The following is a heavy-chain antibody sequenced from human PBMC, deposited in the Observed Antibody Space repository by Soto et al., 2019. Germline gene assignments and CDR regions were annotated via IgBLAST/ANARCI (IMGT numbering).Heavy chain of an antibody. CDR1: GGSISSGGYS. CDR3: ARDAAISGIEAFDI. Sequence: QLQLQESGSGLVKPSQTLSLTCAVSGGSISSGGYSWSWIRQPPGKGLEWIGYIYHSGSTFYNSFLKRRVAISVDRSKNQFSLRLSSVTAADTAVYYCARDAAISGIEAFDIWGQGTMVTVSS. J-gene: IGHJ3*02. V-gene: IGHV4-30-2*01. D-gene: IGHD1-20*01. CDR2: IYHSGST.